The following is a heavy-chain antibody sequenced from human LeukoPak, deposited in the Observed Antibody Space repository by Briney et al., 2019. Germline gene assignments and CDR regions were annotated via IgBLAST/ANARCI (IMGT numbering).Heavy chain of an antibody. Sequence: GASVKVSCKASGYTFASYYMHWVRQAPGQGLEWMGIINPSGGSTSYAQKFQGRVTMTRDTSTSTVYMELSSLRSEDTAVYYCARSPTVTKRLVVESYWGQGTLVTVSS. CDR3: ARSPTVTKRLVVESY. CDR2: INPSGGST. V-gene: IGHV1-46*01. D-gene: IGHD4-17*01. J-gene: IGHJ4*02. CDR1: GYTFASYY.